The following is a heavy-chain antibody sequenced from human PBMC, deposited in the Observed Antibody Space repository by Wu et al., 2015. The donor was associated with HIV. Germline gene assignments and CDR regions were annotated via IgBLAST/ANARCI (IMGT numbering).Heavy chain of an antibody. Sequence: QVHVVQSGAEMKKPGSSVKVSCKAFGGTFSNYAINWVRQAPGQGLEWVGGIIPLFNTPNYAQKFQGRVTITTDASTNTAYMELSSLQFDDTAVYYCARGWFGEFVDAFDIWGQGTMVTVSS. CDR3: ARGWFGEFVDAFDI. J-gene: IGHJ3*02. V-gene: IGHV1-69*05. CDR2: IIPLFNTP. D-gene: IGHD3-10*01. CDR1: GGTFSNYA.